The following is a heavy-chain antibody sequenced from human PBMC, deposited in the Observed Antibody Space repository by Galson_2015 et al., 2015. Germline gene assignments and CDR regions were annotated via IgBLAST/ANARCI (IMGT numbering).Heavy chain of an antibody. CDR3: VAGDYAAY. Sequence: SLRLSCAASGFTFSNYRMNWVRQGPGKGLEWVSSISSGSTYIYYADSVKGRFTISRDNAKNSLYLQMDSLRAEDTTFYYCVAGDYAAYWGQGTLVTVSS. V-gene: IGHV3-21*01. D-gene: IGHD4-17*01. CDR2: ISSGSTYI. CDR1: GFTFSNYR. J-gene: IGHJ4*02.